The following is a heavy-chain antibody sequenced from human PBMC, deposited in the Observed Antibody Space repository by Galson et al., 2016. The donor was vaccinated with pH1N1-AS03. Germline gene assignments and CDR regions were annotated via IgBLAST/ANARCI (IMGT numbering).Heavy chain of an antibody. CDR1: GYTFTGYY. D-gene: IGHD3-10*01. J-gene: IGHJ4*02. CDR2: INPKTGGT. CDR3: ARDLRSDFGNSFVAGVQFGRY. V-gene: IGHV1-2*04. Sequence: SVKVSCKASGYTFTGYYVHWLRQAPGQGLEWMGWINPKTGGTKSAQKFQGWVSMTSDTSIRTVYMDLRMLTSVDTAVYYCARDLRSDFGNSFVAGVQFGRYWGQGTLVTVSS.